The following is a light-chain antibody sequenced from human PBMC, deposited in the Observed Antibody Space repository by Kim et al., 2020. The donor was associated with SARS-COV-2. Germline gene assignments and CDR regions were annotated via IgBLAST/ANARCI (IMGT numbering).Light chain of an antibody. Sequence: AVGQTVRITCQGGSLRNYHANWYQQKPGQAPLLVIFDQNNRPSGIPDRFSGSSSGDTASLTITGAQAEDEADYYCDSRDIIGIDILFGGGTQLTVL. CDR2: DQN. CDR1: SLRNYH. V-gene: IGLV3-19*01. CDR3: DSRDIIGIDIL. J-gene: IGLJ2*01.